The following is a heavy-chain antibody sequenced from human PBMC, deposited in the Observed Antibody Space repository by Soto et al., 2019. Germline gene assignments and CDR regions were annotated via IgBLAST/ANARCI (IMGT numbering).Heavy chain of an antibody. CDR3: ASAIVEPTTTGWLDP. CDR1: VGTFSRYA. J-gene: IGHJ5*02. Sequence: VKVSCKSSVGTFSRYAISWLGQATGRGGEWVGGNIPIFGTPNYPQKFPGRVTITADDSTSTAYMEVRSLRFEETAVYYCASAIVEPTTTGWLDPWGQGTLVTVSS. V-gene: IGHV1-69*13. CDR2: NIPIFGTP. D-gene: IGHD1-26*01.